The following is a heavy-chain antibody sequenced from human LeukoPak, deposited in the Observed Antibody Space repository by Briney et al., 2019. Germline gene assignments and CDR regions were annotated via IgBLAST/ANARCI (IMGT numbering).Heavy chain of an antibody. CDR3: ARRTSNPVGAIDY. D-gene: IGHD1-26*01. J-gene: IGHJ4*02. CDR2: ISYSGT. V-gene: IGHV4-39*01. Sequence: SETLSLTCTVSGGSISISNYYWGWSRQPRGRGLEWIGSISYSGTYYNPSLKSRLTISVDTSKNHFSLNLRSVTAADTAVYYCARRTSNPVGAIDYWGQGTLVTVSS. CDR1: GGSISISNYY.